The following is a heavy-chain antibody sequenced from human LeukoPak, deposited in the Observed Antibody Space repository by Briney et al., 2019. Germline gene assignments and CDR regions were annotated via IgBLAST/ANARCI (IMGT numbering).Heavy chain of an antibody. V-gene: IGHV4-4*02. CDR1: GGSISSSNW. CDR2: IYHSGST. J-gene: IGHJ4*02. D-gene: IGHD3-22*01. CDR3: AREATYDSSGYYLGY. Sequence: PSGTLSLTCAVSGGSISSSNWWSWVRQPPGKGLEWIGEIYHSGSTNYNPSLKSRVTISVDKSKNQFSLKLSSVTAADTAVYYCAREATYDSSGYYLGYWGQGTLVTVSS.